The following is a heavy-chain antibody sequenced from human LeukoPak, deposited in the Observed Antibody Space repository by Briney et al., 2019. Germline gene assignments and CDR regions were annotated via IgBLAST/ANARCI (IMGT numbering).Heavy chain of an antibody. D-gene: IGHD6-13*01. CDR3: ARGSSSGGLFDY. J-gene: IGHJ4*02. CDR2: IYHSGST. Sequence: PSETLSLTCTVSGYSISSGYYWGWIRQPPGKGLEWIGSIYHSGSTYYNPSLKSRVTISVDTSKNQFSLKLSSVSAADTAVYYCARGSSSGGLFDYWGQGTLVIVSS. CDR1: GYSISSGYY. V-gene: IGHV4-38-2*02.